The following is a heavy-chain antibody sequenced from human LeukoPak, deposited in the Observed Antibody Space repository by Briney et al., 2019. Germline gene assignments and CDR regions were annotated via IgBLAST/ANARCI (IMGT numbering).Heavy chain of an antibody. CDR2: IYSSGST. D-gene: IGHD5-24*01. CDR1: GGSISSYY. V-gene: IGHV4-4*07. Sequence: SETLSLTCTVSGGSISSYYWSWIRQPPGKGLEWIGRIYSSGSTNYNPSLRSRVTVSVDTSKNQFSLQMNSVTAADTAVYYCARDKGGMAEGNFFDYWGQGTLVTVSS. CDR3: ARDKGGMAEGNFFDY. J-gene: IGHJ4*02.